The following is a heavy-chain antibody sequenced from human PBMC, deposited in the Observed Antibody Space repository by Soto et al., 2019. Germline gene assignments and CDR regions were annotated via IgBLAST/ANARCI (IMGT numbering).Heavy chain of an antibody. CDR1: GGSLSNTDYY. Sequence: QLQASGPALVKPSETLSLTCTVSGGSLSNTDYYWGWIRQPPGKGLEYLGSISYSGNPYYTPSHIVRVPLSXDXPEKQFSLNLSSVAAAATAIYYCTRQRTVTLARGLVWGQGMLVTVSS. D-gene: IGHD3-10*01. CDR3: TRQRTVTLARGLV. CDR2: ISYSGNP. V-gene: IGHV4-39*01. J-gene: IGHJ4*02.